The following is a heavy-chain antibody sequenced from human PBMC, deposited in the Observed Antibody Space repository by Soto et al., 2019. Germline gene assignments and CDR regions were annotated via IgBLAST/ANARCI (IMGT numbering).Heavy chain of an antibody. CDR1: GFTFSSYW. CDR3: ARGPRAPGDYDFWSGYGYYYYYYMDV. V-gene: IGHV3-7*03. J-gene: IGHJ6*03. D-gene: IGHD3-3*01. CDR2: IKQDGSEK. Sequence: GGSLRLSCAASGFTFSSYWMSWVRQAPGKGLEWVANIKQDGSEKYYVDSLKGRFTISRDNAKNSLYLQMNSLRAEDTAVYYCARGPRAPGDYDFWSGYGYYYYYYMDVWGKGTTVTVSS.